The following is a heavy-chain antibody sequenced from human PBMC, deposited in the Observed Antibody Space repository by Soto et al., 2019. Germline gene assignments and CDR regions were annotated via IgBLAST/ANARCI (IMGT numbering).Heavy chain of an antibody. D-gene: IGHD6-19*01. CDR2: ILGSGRDT. J-gene: IGHJ4*02. CDR1: GFTFSSYA. CDR3: AKGMQWLDQND. V-gene: IGHV3-23*01. Sequence: GGSLRLSCAASGFTFSSYAMTWVRQAQGKGLEWVSSILGSGRDTYYADSVKGRFTISRDNSKNTLYLQMNSLRADDTAVYYCAKGMQWLDQNDWGQGTLVTVSS.